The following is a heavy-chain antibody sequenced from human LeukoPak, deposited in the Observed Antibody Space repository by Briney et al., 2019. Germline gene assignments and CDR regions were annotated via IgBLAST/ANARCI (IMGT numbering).Heavy chain of an antibody. V-gene: IGHV4-39*07. CDR1: GGSISSSIYY. CDR2: IYYRGST. Sequence: SETLSLTCTVSGGSISSSIYYWGWIRQPPGKGLEWIGSIYYRGSTNYNPSLKSRVTISVDTSKNQFSLKLSSVTAADTAVYYCARGRYSSSWFNWFDPWGQGTLVTVSS. CDR3: ARGRYSSSWFNWFDP. J-gene: IGHJ5*02. D-gene: IGHD6-13*01.